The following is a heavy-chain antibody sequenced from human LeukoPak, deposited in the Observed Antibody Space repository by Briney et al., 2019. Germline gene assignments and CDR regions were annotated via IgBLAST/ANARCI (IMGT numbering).Heavy chain of an antibody. V-gene: IGHV1-69*06. CDR3: TRDSPEYCSAGSCSLDY. CDR2: IIPIFRTA. CDR1: GYTFTGYY. D-gene: IGHD2-15*01. J-gene: IGHJ4*02. Sequence: ASVKVSCKASGYTFTGYYMHWVRQAPGQGLEWMGGIIPIFRTANYAQKFQGRVTITADKSTSTAYMELSSLSSEDTAVYYCTRDSPEYCSAGSCSLDYWGQGTLVTVSS.